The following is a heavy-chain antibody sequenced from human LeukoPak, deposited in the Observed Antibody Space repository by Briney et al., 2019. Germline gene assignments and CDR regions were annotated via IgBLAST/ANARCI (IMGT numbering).Heavy chain of an antibody. V-gene: IGHV3-15*01. J-gene: IGHJ4*02. D-gene: IGHD6-19*01. CDR2: IKSKTDGGTT. CDR3: TTGPAFSLGVAGDY. Sequence: GGSLRLSCAASGFTFSNAWMSWVRQAPGKGLEWVGRIKSKTDGGTTDYAAPVKGRFTISRDDSKNTLYLQMNSLKTEDTAVYYCTTGPAFSLGVAGDYWGQGTLVTVSS. CDR1: GFTFSNAW.